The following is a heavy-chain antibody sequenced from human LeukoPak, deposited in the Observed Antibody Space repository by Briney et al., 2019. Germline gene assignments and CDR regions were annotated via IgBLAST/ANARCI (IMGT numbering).Heavy chain of an antibody. CDR2: INPSGGST. Sequence: ASVKVSCKASGYTFTSYYMHWVRQAPGQGLEWMGIINPSGGSTSYAQKFQGRVTMIRDTSTSTVYMELSSLRSEDTAVYYCARAGVGFVVVPAALRYFDYWGQGTLVTVSS. CDR3: ARAGVGFVVVPAALRYFDY. V-gene: IGHV1-46*01. D-gene: IGHD2-2*01. CDR1: GYTFTSYY. J-gene: IGHJ4*02.